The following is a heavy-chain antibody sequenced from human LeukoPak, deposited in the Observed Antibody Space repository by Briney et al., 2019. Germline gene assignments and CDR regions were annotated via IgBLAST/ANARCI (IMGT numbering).Heavy chain of an antibody. CDR1: GFTFSSYG. V-gene: IGHV3-30*18. CDR3: AKGDQLWLGSYYYYYGMDV. CDR2: ISYDGSNK. J-gene: IGHJ6*02. D-gene: IGHD5-18*01. Sequence: PGGSLRLSCAASGFTFSSYGMHWVRQAPGKGLEWVAVISYDGSNKYYADSVKGRFTISRDNSKNTLYLQMNSLRAEDTAVYYCAKGDQLWLGSYYYYYGMDVWGQGTTVTVPS.